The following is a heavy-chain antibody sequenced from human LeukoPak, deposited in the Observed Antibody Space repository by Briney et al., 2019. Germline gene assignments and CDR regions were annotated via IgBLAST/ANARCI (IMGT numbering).Heavy chain of an antibody. V-gene: IGHV4-59*01. CDR3: ARVFPPLEYYDSSGYYYFDY. D-gene: IGHD3-22*01. J-gene: IGHJ4*02. CDR1: GGSISSYY. Sequence: PSETLSLTCTVSGGSISSYYWSWIRQPPGKGLEWTGYIYYSGSTNYNPSLKSRVTISVDTSKNQFSLKLSSVTAADTAVYYCARVFPPLEYYDSSGYYYFDYWGQGTLVTVSS. CDR2: IYYSGST.